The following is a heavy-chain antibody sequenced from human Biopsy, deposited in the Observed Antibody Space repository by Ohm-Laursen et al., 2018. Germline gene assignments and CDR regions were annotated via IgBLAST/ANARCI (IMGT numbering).Heavy chain of an antibody. CDR3: ARLYRLDDYWNDDPPDAFDV. J-gene: IGHJ3*01. D-gene: IGHD3-3*01. Sequence: GTLSLTCTVSGGSIRSDYWSWIRQSPRKGLEWIGHISGRGATNYNPSLRGRVTISVDTSKDQFSLKLSSVTAADTAVFFCARLYRLDDYWNDDPPDAFDVWGQGTMVTVSS. CDR2: ISGRGAT. V-gene: IGHV4-59*01. CDR1: GGSIRSDY.